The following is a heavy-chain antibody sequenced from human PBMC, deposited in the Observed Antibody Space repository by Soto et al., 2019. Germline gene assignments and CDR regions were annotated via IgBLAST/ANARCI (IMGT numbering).Heavy chain of an antibody. Sequence: SETLSLTCTVSGASMSSDNYYWSWIRQPPGKGLEWIGYIYHSGSTDYTPSLKSRVTISVDTSKNQFSLKLSSVTAADTAVYYCARSYYETLSSAHWFDPWGQGIQVTVS. CDR1: GASMSSDNYY. V-gene: IGHV4-30-4*01. CDR2: IYHSGST. J-gene: IGHJ5*02. D-gene: IGHD3-9*01. CDR3: ARSYYETLSSAHWFDP.